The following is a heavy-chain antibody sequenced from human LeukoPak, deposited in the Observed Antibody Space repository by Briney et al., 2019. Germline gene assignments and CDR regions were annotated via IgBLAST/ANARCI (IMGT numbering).Heavy chain of an antibody. J-gene: IGHJ4*02. D-gene: IGHD1-7*01. CDR3: ARDNRITGTRFFDY. CDR2: ISSSSSYI. V-gene: IGHV3-21*01. CDR1: GFTFSSYS. Sequence: GGSLRLSCAASGFTFSSYSMNWVRQAPGKGLEWVSSISSSSSYIYYADSVKGRFTISRDSAENSLYLQMNSLRAEDTAVYYCARDNRITGTRFFDYWGQGTLVAVSS.